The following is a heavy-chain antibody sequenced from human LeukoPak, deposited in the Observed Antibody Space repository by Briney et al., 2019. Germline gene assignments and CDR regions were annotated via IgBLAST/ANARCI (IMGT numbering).Heavy chain of an antibody. CDR2: IIPIFGTA. V-gene: IGHV1-69*06. CDR3: ASPGLGYCSGGSCYSEAFDI. Sequence: SVKVSCKASGGTFSSYAISWVRQAPGQGLEWMGGIIPIFGTANYAQKFQGRVTITADKSTSPAYMELSSLRSEDTAVYYCASPGLGYCSGGSCYSEAFDIWGQGTMVTVSS. J-gene: IGHJ3*02. D-gene: IGHD2-15*01. CDR1: GGTFSSYA.